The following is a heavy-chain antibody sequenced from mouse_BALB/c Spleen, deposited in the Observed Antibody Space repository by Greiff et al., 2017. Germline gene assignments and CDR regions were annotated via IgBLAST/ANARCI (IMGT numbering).Heavy chain of an antibody. J-gene: IGHJ4*01. D-gene: IGHD2-4*01. V-gene: IGHV2-6-7*01. CDR2: IWGDGST. CDR1: GFSLTGYG. CDR3: ARSMITDYYAMDY. Sequence: VQLVESGPGLVAPSQSLSITCTVSGFSLTGYGVNWVRQPPGKGLEWLGMIWGDGSTDYNSALKSRLSISKDNSKSQVFLKMNSLQTDDTARYYCARSMITDYYAMDYWGQGTSVTVSS.